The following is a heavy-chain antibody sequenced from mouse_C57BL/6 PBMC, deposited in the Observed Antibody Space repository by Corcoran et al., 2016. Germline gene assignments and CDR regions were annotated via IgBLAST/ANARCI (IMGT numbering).Heavy chain of an antibody. J-gene: IGHJ1*03. CDR3: ARNQDYYYGSSYDWYFDV. V-gene: IGHV9-3*01. Sequence: QIQLVQSGPELKKPGETVKISCKASGYTFTTYGMSWVKQAPGKGLKWMGWINTYSGVPTYADDFKGRFAFSLETSASTAYLQINNLKNEDTATYFCARNQDYYYGSSYDWYFDVWGTGTTVTVSS. CDR2: INTYSGVP. D-gene: IGHD1-1*01. CDR1: GYTFTTYG.